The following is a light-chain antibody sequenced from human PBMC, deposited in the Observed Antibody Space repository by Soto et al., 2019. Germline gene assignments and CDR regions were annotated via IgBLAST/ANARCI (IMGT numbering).Light chain of an antibody. CDR2: RAS. CDR3: QHYNNWPPWT. V-gene: IGKV3-15*01. CDR1: QSVSSN. Sequence: EIVMTQSPATLSVSPGERATLSCRASQSVSSNLAWYQQKPGQAPRLLIYRASTMATGIQARFSGSGSGTEITLTISSLQSEDFAVYYCQHYNNWPPWTFGQGTKVQIK. J-gene: IGKJ1*01.